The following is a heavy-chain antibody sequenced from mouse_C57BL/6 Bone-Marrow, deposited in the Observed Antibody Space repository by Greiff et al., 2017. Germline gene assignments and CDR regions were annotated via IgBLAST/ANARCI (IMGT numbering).Heavy chain of an antibody. Sequence: VKLMESGPELVKPGASVKISCTASGYSFTSYYIHWVKQRPGQGLEWIGWIYPGSGNTKYAEKFKGKPTLTADTSSSTAYRQLSSLTSADSAVYYCASRGCYYDYWGQGTALTVSS. V-gene: IGHV1-66*01. CDR1: GYSFTSYY. CDR2: IYPGSGNT. CDR3: ASRGCYYDY. J-gene: IGHJ2*01. D-gene: IGHD2-3*01.